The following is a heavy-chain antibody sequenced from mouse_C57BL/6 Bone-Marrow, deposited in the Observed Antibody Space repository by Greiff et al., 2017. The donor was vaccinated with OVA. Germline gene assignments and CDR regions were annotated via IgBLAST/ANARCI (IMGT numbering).Heavy chain of an antibody. J-gene: IGHJ2*01. CDR3: AERGGNYRYYFDY. CDR1: GFNIKNTY. V-gene: IGHV14-3*01. D-gene: IGHD2-1*01. CDR2: IDPANGNS. Sequence: VQLQQSVAELVRPGASVKLSCTASGFNIKNTYMHWVKQRPEQGLEWIGRIDPANGNSKYAPKFQGKATRTADTSTNTSYLQLSSLTSEYTAIYYCAERGGNYRYYFDYWGQGTTLTVSS.